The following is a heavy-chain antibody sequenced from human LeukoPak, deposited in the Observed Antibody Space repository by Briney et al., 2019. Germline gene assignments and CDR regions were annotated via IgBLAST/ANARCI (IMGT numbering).Heavy chain of an antibody. D-gene: IGHD6-13*01. V-gene: IGHV3-48*01. Sequence: GGSLRLSCAASGFTFSSYSMNWVRQAPGEGLEWVSYISPTSGTIHYAVSVKGRFTISRDNARNSLFLQMNSLRAEDTALYYCARGTAAGTSRFDYWGQGTLVTVSS. J-gene: IGHJ4*02. CDR1: GFTFSSYS. CDR2: ISPTSGTI. CDR3: ARGTAAGTSRFDY.